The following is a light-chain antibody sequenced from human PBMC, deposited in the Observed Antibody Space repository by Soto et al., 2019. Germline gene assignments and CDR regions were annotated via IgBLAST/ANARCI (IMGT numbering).Light chain of an antibody. CDR1: QSVISY. CDR3: QQRINWPPVT. V-gene: IGKV3-11*01. J-gene: IGKJ1*01. Sequence: EIVLTQSPATLSLSPGERATLSCRASQSVISYLAWYQQKPGQAPRLLIYDASNRATGIPARFSGSGSGTEFTLTILSREPEDFAVYYCQQRINWPPVTFGQGTKVEIK. CDR2: DAS.